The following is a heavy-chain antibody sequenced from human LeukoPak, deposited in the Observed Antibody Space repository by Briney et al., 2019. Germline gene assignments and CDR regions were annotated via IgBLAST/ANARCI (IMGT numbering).Heavy chain of an antibody. Sequence: GGSLRLSCVVSGFAFSNYGMHWVRQAPGKGLDWVAFIKFDESQKYYADSVRGRFTISRDNSKNTLYLQMNSLRLEDTAVYYCVFGEGWGQGTLVTVSS. V-gene: IGHV3-30*02. D-gene: IGHD4-17*01. CDR2: IKFDESQK. CDR3: VFGEG. CDR1: GFAFSNYG. J-gene: IGHJ4*02.